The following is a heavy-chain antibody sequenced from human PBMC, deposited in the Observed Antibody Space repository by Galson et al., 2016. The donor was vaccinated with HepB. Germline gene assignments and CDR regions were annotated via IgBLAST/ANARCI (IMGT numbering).Heavy chain of an antibody. Sequence: SETLSLTCAVSGDSVISNNWWSWVRQPPGKGLEWIGEIHHSGSSIYNPSLKSRLTMSVDKSKNQFSLRLTSVTVADAAVYYCARLSATYYVDNWGQGTLVTVSS. CDR1: GDSVISNNW. CDR3: ARLSATYYVDN. CDR2: IHHSGSS. J-gene: IGHJ4*02. V-gene: IGHV4-4*02.